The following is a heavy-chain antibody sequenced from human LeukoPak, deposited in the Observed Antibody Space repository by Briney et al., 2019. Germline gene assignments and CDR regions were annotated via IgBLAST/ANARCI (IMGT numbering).Heavy chain of an antibody. Sequence: GGSLRLSCAASGFTYSNYWMHWVRRAPGKGLVWVSRINSDASSASYADSVKGRFTISRDNAKNTLYLRMNSLRAEDTAVYYCAREFEGQEAGAYGSGSYDVFDIWGQGTMVTVSS. CDR1: GFTYSNYW. CDR3: AREFEGQEAGAYGSGSYDVFDI. V-gene: IGHV3-74*01. J-gene: IGHJ3*02. CDR2: INSDASSA. D-gene: IGHD3-10*01.